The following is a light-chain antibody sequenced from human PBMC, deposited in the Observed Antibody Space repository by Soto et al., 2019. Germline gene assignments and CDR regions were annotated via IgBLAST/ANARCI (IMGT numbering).Light chain of an antibody. J-gene: IGKJ4*01. Sequence: VLTQSPASLSMSPGEGVTRSCRSSQGIGATLAWYQHKPGQTPRLLIYDTSSRSTGVPARLSASRSVPYLTIDVNSVQYEDFAIYYCQRYNDCTLTFGGGTKVDIK. CDR1: QGIGAT. CDR2: DTS. CDR3: QRYNDCTLT. V-gene: IGKV3-15*01.